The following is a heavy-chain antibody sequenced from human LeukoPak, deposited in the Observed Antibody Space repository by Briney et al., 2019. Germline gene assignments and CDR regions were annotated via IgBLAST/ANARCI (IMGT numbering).Heavy chain of an antibody. CDR2: IYYSGST. Sequence: SETLSLTCTVSGGSISSSTYYWGWIRQPPGKGLEWIGSIYYSGSTYYNPSLKSRVTISVDTSKNHFSLKLSSVIAADTAMYYCARDIAGIVGATHAFDIWGQGTMVTVSS. V-gene: IGHV4-39*07. D-gene: IGHD1-26*01. CDR3: ARDIAGIVGATHAFDI. J-gene: IGHJ3*02. CDR1: GGSISSSTYY.